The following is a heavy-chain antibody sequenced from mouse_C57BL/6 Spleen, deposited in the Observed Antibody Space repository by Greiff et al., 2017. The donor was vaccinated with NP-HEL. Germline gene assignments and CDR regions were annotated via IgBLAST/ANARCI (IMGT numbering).Heavy chain of an antibody. CDR2: IDPSDSYT. V-gene: IGHV1-69*01. J-gene: IGHJ3*01. CDR3: ATTAYYDYDRGCAY. Sequence: VQLQQPGAELVMPGASVKLSCKASGYTFTSYWMHWVKQRPGQGLEWIGEIDPSDSYTNYNQKFKGKSTLTVDKSSSTAYMQLSSLTSEDSAVYYCATTAYYDYDRGCAYWGQGTLVTVSA. CDR1: GYTFTSYW. D-gene: IGHD2-4*01.